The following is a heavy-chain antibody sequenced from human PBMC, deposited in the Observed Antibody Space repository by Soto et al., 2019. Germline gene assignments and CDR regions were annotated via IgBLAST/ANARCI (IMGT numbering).Heavy chain of an antibody. CDR1: GGSFSGYY. D-gene: IGHD2-21*01. J-gene: IGHJ4*02. Sequence: QVQLQQWGAGLLKPSETLSLTCAVYGGSFSGYYWTWIRQPPGTGLEWIGEINHSGSTNYNPSLKSRVTISVDTSKNQFSLKLTSVTAADTAVYHCARDKIPGLFDYWGQGTLVTVSS. CDR3: ARDKIPGLFDY. V-gene: IGHV4-34*01. CDR2: INHSGST.